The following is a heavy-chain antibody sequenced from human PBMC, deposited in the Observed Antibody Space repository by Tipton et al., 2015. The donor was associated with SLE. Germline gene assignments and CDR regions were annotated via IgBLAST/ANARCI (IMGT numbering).Heavy chain of an antibody. V-gene: IGHV4-34*01. D-gene: IGHD2-8*02. CDR1: GGSISNYY. CDR2: INHSGST. J-gene: IGHJ6*03. CDR3: ARGLSSLVGFYYYYYMDV. Sequence: TLSLTCTVSGGSISNYYWTWIRQPPGKGLEWIGEINHSGSTTCNPSLKSRVTISMDTSKKQFSLKLSSVTAADTAVYYCARGLSSLVGFYYYYYMDVWGKGTTVTVSS.